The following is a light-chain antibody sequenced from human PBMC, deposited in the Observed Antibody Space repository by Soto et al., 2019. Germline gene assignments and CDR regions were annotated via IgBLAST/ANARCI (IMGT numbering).Light chain of an antibody. Sequence: EFVLTQSPCTLSLSPGERATLSCRASQTVRNNYLAWYQQKPGQAPRLLIYGASNRATGIPDRFSGSGSGTDFTLTISRLEPEDFAVYYCQQYGSTWTFGQGTKVDIK. CDR1: QTVRNNY. J-gene: IGKJ1*01. V-gene: IGKV3-20*01. CDR2: GAS. CDR3: QQYGSTWT.